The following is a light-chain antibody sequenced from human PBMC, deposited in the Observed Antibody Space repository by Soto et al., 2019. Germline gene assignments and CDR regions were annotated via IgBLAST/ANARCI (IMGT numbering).Light chain of an antibody. CDR2: DAS. CDR3: QQRSNWPLT. Sequence: EIVLTQSPATLSLSPGVRATLSCSASQSVSSFLAWLQQKPGQAPRLLIYDASNRATDIPSRFSGSGSGTDFTLTINSLEAEDSAIYYCQQRSNWPLTFGGGTKVEIK. J-gene: IGKJ4*01. CDR1: QSVSSF. V-gene: IGKV3-11*01.